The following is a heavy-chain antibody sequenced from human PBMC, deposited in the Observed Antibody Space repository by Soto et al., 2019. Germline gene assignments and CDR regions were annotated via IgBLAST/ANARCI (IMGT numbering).Heavy chain of an antibody. CDR1: GGTFSSYT. Sequence: RASVKVSCKASGGTFSSYTISWVRQAPGQGLEWMGRIIPILGIANYAQKFQGRVTITADKSTSTAHMELSSLRSEDTAVYYCARFPRQCNNHYYHSNTCLGENWFDPWGQGTLVTVSS. CDR3: ARFPRQCNNHYYHSNTCLGENWFDP. V-gene: IGHV1-69*02. J-gene: IGHJ5*02. D-gene: IGHD3-22*01. CDR2: IIPILGIA.